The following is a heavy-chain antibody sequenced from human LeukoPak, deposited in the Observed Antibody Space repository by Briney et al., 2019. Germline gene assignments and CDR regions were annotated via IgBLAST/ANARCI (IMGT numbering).Heavy chain of an antibody. V-gene: IGHV3-7*03. CDR1: GFTFSSYW. Sequence: GVSLRLSCEASGFTFSSYWMSWVRQAPGKGLEWVANIKTDGSEKYYVDSVKGRFTISRDNSKNTLYLQMNSLRAEDTAVYYCAKEGSGWYFDYWGQGTLVTVSS. CDR2: IKTDGSEK. CDR3: AKEGSGWYFDY. J-gene: IGHJ4*02. D-gene: IGHD6-19*01.